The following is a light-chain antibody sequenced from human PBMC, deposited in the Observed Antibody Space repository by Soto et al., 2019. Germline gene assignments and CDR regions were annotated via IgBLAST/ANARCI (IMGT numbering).Light chain of an antibody. V-gene: IGKV1-6*01. CDR2: AAS. CDR1: QDIRNN. CDR3: LQDYNYPWT. Sequence: AIQMTQSPSSLSASAGDRVTITCRASQDIRNNLGWYQQKPGKAPKLLIYAASSLESGVPSRFSGSGSGTDFTLTISSLQPEDFATYYCLQDYNYPWTFGQGTKVEIK. J-gene: IGKJ1*01.